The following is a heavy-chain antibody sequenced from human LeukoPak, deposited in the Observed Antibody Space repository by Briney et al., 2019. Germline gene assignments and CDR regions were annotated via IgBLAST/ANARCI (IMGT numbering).Heavy chain of an antibody. V-gene: IGHV3-23*01. CDR3: RGVGLGESSFAVWYFDY. J-gene: IGHJ4*02. CDR2: ISGSGGST. CDR1: GFAFSSYA. Sequence: GGSLRLSCAASGFAFSSYAMSWVRQAPGRGLEWVSAISGSGGSTYYADSVKGRFTISRDNSKNTLYLQMNSLRAEDTAVYYCRGVGLGESSFAVWYFDYWGQGTLVTVSS. D-gene: IGHD3-16*02.